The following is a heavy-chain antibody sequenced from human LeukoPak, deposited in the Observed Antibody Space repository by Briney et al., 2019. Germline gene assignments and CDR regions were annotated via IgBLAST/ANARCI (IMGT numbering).Heavy chain of an antibody. J-gene: IGHJ5*02. Sequence: ASVKVSCKASGYTFTGYYMHWVRQAPGQGLEWMGWINPNSGGTNYAQKFQGRVAMTRDTSISTAYMELSRLRSDDTAVYYCARAPTYGDYVEDNWVDPWGQGTLVTVSS. D-gene: IGHD4-17*01. V-gene: IGHV1-2*02. CDR3: ARAPTYGDYVEDNWVDP. CDR2: INPNSGGT. CDR1: GYTFTGYY.